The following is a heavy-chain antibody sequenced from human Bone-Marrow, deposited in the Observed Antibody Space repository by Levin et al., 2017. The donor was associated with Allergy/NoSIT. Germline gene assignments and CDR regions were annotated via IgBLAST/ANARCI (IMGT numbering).Heavy chain of an antibody. D-gene: IGHD3-3*01. Sequence: AASVKVSCKSSGYRFINYYIHWVRQAPGQGLEWMGRLNPDSGGTNYAQKFQGRVTMTRDTSISTAYMELSSLTSDDTAVYYCASRFLEWSPPVWGKGTTVTVSS. CDR2: LNPDSGGT. J-gene: IGHJ6*04. V-gene: IGHV1-2*06. CDR1: GYRFINYY. CDR3: ASRFLEWSPPV.